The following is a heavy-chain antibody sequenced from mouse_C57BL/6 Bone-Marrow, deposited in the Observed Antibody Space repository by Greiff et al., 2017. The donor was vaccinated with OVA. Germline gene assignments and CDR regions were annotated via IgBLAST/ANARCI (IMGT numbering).Heavy chain of an antibody. D-gene: IGHD1-1*01. J-gene: IGHJ1*03. CDR1: GFSFNTYA. Sequence: GGGLVQPKGSLKLSCAASGFSFNTYAMNWVRQAPGKGLEWVARIRSKSNNYATYYADSVKDRFTISRDDSESMLYLQMNNLKTEDTAMYYCVRQSHYYGSSRYWYFDVWGTGTTVTVSS. CDR3: VRQSHYYGSSRYWYFDV. V-gene: IGHV10-1*01. CDR2: IRSKSNNYAT.